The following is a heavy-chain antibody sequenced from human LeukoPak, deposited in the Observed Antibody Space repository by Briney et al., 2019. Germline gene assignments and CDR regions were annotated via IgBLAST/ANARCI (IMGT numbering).Heavy chain of an antibody. V-gene: IGHV3-23*01. J-gene: IGHJ4*02. CDR2: ISGSGGST. D-gene: IGHD4-17*01. CDR3: AKDDGGDTVNPLDVLFDY. CDR1: GFTFSSYA. Sequence: GGSLRLSCAASGFTFSSYAMSWVRQAPGKGLEWVSAISGSGGSTYYADSVKGRFTISRDNSKNTLYLQMNSLRAEDTAVYYCAKDDGGDTVNPLDVLFDYWGQGTLVTVSS.